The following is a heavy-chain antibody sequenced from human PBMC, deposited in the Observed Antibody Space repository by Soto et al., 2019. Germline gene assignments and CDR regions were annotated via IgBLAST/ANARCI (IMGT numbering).Heavy chain of an antibody. CDR2: IYPGDSDT. Sequence: GESLKISCKGSGYSFTSYWIGWVRQMPGKGLEWMGIIYPGDSDTRYSPSFQGQVTISADKSISTAYLQWSSLKASDTAMYYCARHRSSSSWYPMDYYYGMDVWGQGTTVTVSS. CDR1: GYSFTSYW. CDR3: ARHRSSSSWYPMDYYYGMDV. V-gene: IGHV5-51*01. D-gene: IGHD6-13*01. J-gene: IGHJ6*02.